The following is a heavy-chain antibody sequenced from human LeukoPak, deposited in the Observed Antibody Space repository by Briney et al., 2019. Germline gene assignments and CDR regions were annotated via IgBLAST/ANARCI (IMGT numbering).Heavy chain of an antibody. Sequence: GGSLRLSCAASGFTFSSYAMHWVRQAPGKGLEWVAVISYDGSNKYYADSVKGRFTISRDNSKNTLYLQMNSLRAEDTAVYYCARDPDYSNYYYFDYWGQGTLVTVSS. CDR1: GFTFSSYA. D-gene: IGHD4-11*01. CDR2: ISYDGSNK. J-gene: IGHJ4*02. CDR3: ARDPDYSNYYYFDY. V-gene: IGHV3-30-3*01.